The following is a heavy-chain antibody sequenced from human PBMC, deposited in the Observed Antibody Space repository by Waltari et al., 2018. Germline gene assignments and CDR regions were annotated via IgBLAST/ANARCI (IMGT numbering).Heavy chain of an antibody. Sequence: QVQLQESGPGLAKASQTLSLTCDVSGGSISNLNFYWSWIRQPAGKGLEWIGRIYRSGVTDYNPSLRGRATMFLDMSKNQFSLTVDSLIAADTAVYYCAVSPDTATSRAAFHFWGPGTMVSVSS. V-gene: IGHV4-61*02. CDR3: AVSPDTATSRAAFHF. CDR2: IYRSGVT. D-gene: IGHD5-18*01. CDR1: GGSISNLNFY. J-gene: IGHJ3*01.